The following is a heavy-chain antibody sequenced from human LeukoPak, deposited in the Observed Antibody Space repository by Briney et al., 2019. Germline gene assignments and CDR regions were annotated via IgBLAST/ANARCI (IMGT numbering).Heavy chain of an antibody. CDR3: ANSPDGAFDY. CDR1: GFTFSSYA. J-gene: IGHJ4*02. V-gene: IGHV3-23*01. Sequence: PXGSLXLXCAASGFTFSSYAMSWVRQAPGKGLEWVSAISGSGGSTYYADSVKGRVTISRENSKNTVYMHMNRLRAEETAVYYCANSPDGAFDYWGQGTLVTVSS. CDR2: ISGSGGST.